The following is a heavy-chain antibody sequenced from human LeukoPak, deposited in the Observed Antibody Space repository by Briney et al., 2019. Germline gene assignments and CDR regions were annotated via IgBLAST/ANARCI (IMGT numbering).Heavy chain of an antibody. V-gene: IGHV4-38-2*01. CDR3: ARARGLGIADEYNWFDP. CDR1: GYSISSGYY. CDR2: INHSGST. D-gene: IGHD6-13*01. J-gene: IGHJ5*02. Sequence: PSETLSLTCAVSGYSISSGYYWGWIRPPPGKGLEWIGSINHSGSTYYNPSLKSRVTISVDTSKNQFSLKLSSVTAADTAVYYCARARGLGIADEYNWFDPWGQGTLVTVSS.